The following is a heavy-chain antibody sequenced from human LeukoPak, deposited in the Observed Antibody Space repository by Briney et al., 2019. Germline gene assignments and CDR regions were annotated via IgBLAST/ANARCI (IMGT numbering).Heavy chain of an antibody. CDR2: TYHRSKWYH. D-gene: IGHD3-10*01. CDR3: ARNRGAATGFDY. J-gene: IGHJ4*02. CDR1: GDSVSSNSAS. Sequence: SQTLSLTCAISGDSVSSNSASWNWIRQSPSRGLEWLGRTYHRSKWYHDYAVSVRSRISISPDTSKDQFSLQLNSVTPEDTAVYYCARNRGAATGFDYWGQGTLVTVSS. V-gene: IGHV6-1*01.